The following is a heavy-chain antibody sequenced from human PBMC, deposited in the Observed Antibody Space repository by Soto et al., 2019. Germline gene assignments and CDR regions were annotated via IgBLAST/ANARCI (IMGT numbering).Heavy chain of an antibody. CDR3: ARVLGYCSGGSCYSHYYYGMDV. V-gene: IGHV4-31*03. J-gene: IGHJ6*02. CDR1: GGSISSGGYY. D-gene: IGHD2-15*01. Sequence: TLSLTCTVPGGSISSGGYYWSWIRQHPGKGLEWIGYIYYSGSTYYNPSLKGRVTISVDTSKNQFSLKLSSVTAADTAVYYCARVLGYCSGGSCYSHYYYGMDVWGQGTTVTVSS. CDR2: IYYSGST.